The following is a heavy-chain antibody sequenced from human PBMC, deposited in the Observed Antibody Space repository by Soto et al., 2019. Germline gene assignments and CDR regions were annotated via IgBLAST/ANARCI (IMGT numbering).Heavy chain of an antibody. D-gene: IGHD2-2*01. CDR2: IWFDGSDK. V-gene: IGHV3-33*01. CDR1: GFTFSNFG. J-gene: IGHJ3*02. Sequence: GGSLRLSCAASGFTFSNFGMHWVRQAPGKGLEWVALIWFDGSDKYYADSVKGRFTMSRDNSKNTVYLQMNSLRAEDTAMYYCARLYCSSPSCYSVGAFEIRGQGTMVTVSS. CDR3: ARLYCSSPSCYSVGAFEI.